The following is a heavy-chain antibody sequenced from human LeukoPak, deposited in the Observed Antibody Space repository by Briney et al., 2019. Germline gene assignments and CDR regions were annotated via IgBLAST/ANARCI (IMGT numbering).Heavy chain of an antibody. CDR1: GYTFTSYG. J-gene: IGHJ3*02. Sequence: GASVKVSCKASGYTFTSYGISWVRQAPGQGLEWMGWISAYNGNTNYAQKFQGRVTMTRDTSISTAYMELSRLRSDDTAVYYCASSYYYGSGSAHDAFDIWGQGTMVTVSS. V-gene: IGHV1-18*01. CDR3: ASSYYYGSGSAHDAFDI. D-gene: IGHD3-10*01. CDR2: ISAYNGNT.